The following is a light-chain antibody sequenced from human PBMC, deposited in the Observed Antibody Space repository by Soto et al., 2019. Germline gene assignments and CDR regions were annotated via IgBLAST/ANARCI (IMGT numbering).Light chain of an antibody. V-gene: IGKV3-20*01. CDR2: GAS. CDR1: QSVSGTS. Sequence: PGARATLSCRASQSVSGTSLAWYQHKRGQAPRLLIHGASSRATGIPDRFSGSGSGTDFTLTISRLEPDDFAVYYCQQYGGSPRTFGQGTKVEV. J-gene: IGKJ1*01. CDR3: QQYGGSPRT.